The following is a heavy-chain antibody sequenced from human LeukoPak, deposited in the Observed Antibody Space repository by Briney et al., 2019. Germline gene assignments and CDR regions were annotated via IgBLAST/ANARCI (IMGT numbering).Heavy chain of an antibody. J-gene: IGHJ6*02. D-gene: IGHD2-21*02. CDR1: GFTFSSYA. Sequence: PGGSLRLPCAASGFTFSSYAMSWVRQAPGKGLEWVSAISGSGGSTYYADSVKGRFTISRDNSKNTLYLQMNSLRAEDTAVYYCAKDLGVPYCGGDCYSYYGMDVWGQGTTVTVSS. CDR3: AKDLGVPYCGGDCYSYYGMDV. CDR2: ISGSGGST. V-gene: IGHV3-23*01.